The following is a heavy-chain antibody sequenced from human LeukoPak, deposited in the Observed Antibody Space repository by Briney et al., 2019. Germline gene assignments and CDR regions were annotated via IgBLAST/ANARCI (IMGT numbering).Heavy chain of an antibody. CDR2: IIPIFGTA. CDR1: GGTFSSYA. V-gene: IGHV1-69*01. D-gene: IGHD3-22*01. CDR3: ARGIIYYDSSGPSDY. Sequence: SVKVSCKASGGTFSSYAISWVRQAPGQGLEWMGGIIPIFGTANYAQKFQGRVTITADESTSTAYMELSSLRSEDTAVCYCARGIIYYDSSGPSDYWGQGTLVTVSS. J-gene: IGHJ4*02.